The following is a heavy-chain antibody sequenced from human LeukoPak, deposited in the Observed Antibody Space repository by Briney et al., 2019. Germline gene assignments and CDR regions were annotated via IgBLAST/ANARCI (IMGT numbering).Heavy chain of an antibody. Sequence: PGGSLRLPCAASGFSFSRYYMSWVRQTPGKALEWISYITTSGISVQYADSVRGRFTASRDDAKNSLHLQMDSLRVEDTAVYYCTRAVGLGPGAHFDQWGQGALVIVSS. V-gene: IGHV3-11*01. CDR1: GFSFSRYY. J-gene: IGHJ4*02. CDR2: ITTSGISV. CDR3: TRAVGLGPGAHFDQ. D-gene: IGHD1-26*01.